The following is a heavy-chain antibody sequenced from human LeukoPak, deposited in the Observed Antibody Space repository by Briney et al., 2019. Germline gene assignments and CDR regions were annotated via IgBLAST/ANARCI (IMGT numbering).Heavy chain of an antibody. CDR1: GGSISSYY. Sequence: PSETLSLTCTVSGGSISSYYWSWIRQPAGKGLEWIGRIYTSGSTNYNPSLKSRVTMSVDTSKNQFSLKLSSVTAADTAVYYCATVGDDSSGYYYRGWGQGTLVTVSS. D-gene: IGHD3-22*01. J-gene: IGHJ4*02. CDR2: IYTSGST. CDR3: ATVGDDSSGYYYRG. V-gene: IGHV4-4*07.